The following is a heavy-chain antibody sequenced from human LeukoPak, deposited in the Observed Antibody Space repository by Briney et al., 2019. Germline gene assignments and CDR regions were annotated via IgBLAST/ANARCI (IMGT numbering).Heavy chain of an antibody. V-gene: IGHV3-21*01. D-gene: IGHD3-9*01. CDR3: ARDYCDILTGSSQEFDY. J-gene: IGHJ4*02. CDR2: ISSSSSYI. Sequence: SGGSLRLSCAASGFTFSSYSMNWVRQAPGKGLEWVSSISSSSSYIYYADSVKGRFTISRDNAKNSLYLQMNSLRAEDTAVYYCARDYCDILTGSSQEFDYWGQGTLVTVSS. CDR1: GFTFSSYS.